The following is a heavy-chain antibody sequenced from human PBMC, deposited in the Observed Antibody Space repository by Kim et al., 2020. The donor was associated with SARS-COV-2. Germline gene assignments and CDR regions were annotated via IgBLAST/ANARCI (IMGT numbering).Heavy chain of an antibody. V-gene: IGHV4-39*01. J-gene: IGHJ4*02. D-gene: IGHD6-19*01. Sequence: SRKSRVTISVDTSKNQFSLKLSSVTAADTAVYYCARQDRPPQWLGAGFDYWGQGTLVTVSS. CDR3: ARQDRPPQWLGAGFDY.